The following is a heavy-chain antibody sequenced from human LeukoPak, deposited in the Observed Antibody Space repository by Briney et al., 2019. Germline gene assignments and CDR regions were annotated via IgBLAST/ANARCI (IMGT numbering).Heavy chain of an antibody. D-gene: IGHD1-14*01. CDR1: GDTLSDYA. V-gene: IGHV1-69*05. CDR3: AKDHTEGIDP. Sequence: ASMTVSCKASGDTLSDYAISWVRQAPGQGLEWMGGIVPIFGTTNYAQEFQARVTITTDESTNTVYMKLSSLRSDDTAVYFCAKDHTEGIDPWGQGTLVTVS. CDR2: IVPIFGTT. J-gene: IGHJ5*02.